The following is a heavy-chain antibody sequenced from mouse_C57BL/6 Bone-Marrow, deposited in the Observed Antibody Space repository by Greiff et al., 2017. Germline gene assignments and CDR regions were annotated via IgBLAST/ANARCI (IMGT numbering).Heavy chain of an antibody. J-gene: IGHJ3*01. D-gene: IGHD1-1*01. CDR2: INPNKGGT. CDR3: ARDYYGSSPWFAY. CDR1: GSTFTDYT. Sequence: EVQLQQSGPELVKPGASVKMSCKASGSTFTDYTMHWVKQSHGQSHEWIGYINPNKGGTSYTQKCKGKGTLTVNKSSSTAYMELRSLTSEDSAVYDCARDYYGSSPWFAYWGQGTLVTVSA. V-gene: IGHV1-22*01.